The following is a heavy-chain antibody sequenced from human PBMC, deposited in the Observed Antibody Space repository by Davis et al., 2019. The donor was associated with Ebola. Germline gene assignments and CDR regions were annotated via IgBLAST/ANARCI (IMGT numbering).Heavy chain of an antibody. Sequence: PGGSLRLSCSVSGGSISSSRNWWGWVRQPPGKGLEWVACISGSSKTTYYADSVEGRFNISRDNSKNTLSLLMNSVRGEDSAVYYCAKDKGFWVPPDWFGPWGQGVQVTVSS. J-gene: IGHJ5*02. CDR1: GGSISSSR. CDR3: AKDKGFWVPPDWFGP. D-gene: IGHD3-16*01. CDR2: ISGSSKTT. V-gene: IGHV3-23*01.